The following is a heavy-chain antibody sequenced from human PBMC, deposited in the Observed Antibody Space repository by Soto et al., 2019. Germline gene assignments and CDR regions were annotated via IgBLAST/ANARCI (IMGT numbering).Heavy chain of an antibody. J-gene: IGHJ4*02. Sequence: GASVKVSCKASGYTFTNYGVSWVRQAPGQGLEWMGWISCYNGNTNYAQKLQGRVTMTTDTSTSTAYMELRSLRSDDTAVYYCARDLGSSRYFDWLLKGPFDYWGQGTLDTVSS. CDR1: GYTFTNYG. V-gene: IGHV1-18*01. CDR3: ARDLGSSRYFDWLLKGPFDY. D-gene: IGHD3-9*01. CDR2: ISCYNGNT.